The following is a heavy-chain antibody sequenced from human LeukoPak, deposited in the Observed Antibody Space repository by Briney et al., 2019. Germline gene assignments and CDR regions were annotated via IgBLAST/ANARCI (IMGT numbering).Heavy chain of an antibody. V-gene: IGHV3-7*01. CDR1: GLTFSSYS. CDR3: ARAVGQRYYYDSSGYYPDAFDI. J-gene: IGHJ3*02. Sequence: GGSLRLSCAASGLTFSSYSMNWVRQAPGKGLEWVANIKQDGSEKYYVDSVKGRFTISRDNAKNSLYLQMNSLRAEDTAVYYCARAVGQRYYYDSSGYYPDAFDIWGQGTMVTVSS. CDR2: IKQDGSEK. D-gene: IGHD3-22*01.